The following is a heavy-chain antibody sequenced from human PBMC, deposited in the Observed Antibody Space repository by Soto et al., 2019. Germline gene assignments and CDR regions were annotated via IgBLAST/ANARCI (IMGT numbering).Heavy chain of an antibody. CDR1: GFTFSMHS. CDR2: ISRDGRST. V-gene: IGHV3-64D*08. J-gene: IGHJ4*02. D-gene: IGHD3-22*01. CDR3: VKEANPFINTLVVLIFDY. Sequence: TGGSLRLSCSASGFTFSMHSMHWVRQTPGKALEYVSAISRDGRSTFYADSVKGRFTISRDNSKNTLYLRMNSLRSDDTAVYYCVKEANPFINTLVVLIFDYWGQGTQVTSPQ.